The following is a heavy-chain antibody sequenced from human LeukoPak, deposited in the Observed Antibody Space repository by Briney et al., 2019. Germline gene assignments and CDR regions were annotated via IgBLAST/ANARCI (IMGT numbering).Heavy chain of an antibody. D-gene: IGHD4-23*01. Sequence: SVRVSCKASGGTFSSYAISWVRQAPGQGLEWMGRIIPILGIANYAQKFQGRVTITADKSTSTAYMELSSLRSEDTAVYYCARTTVVTPLFDYWGQGTLVTVSS. CDR2: IIPILGIA. V-gene: IGHV1-69*04. J-gene: IGHJ4*02. CDR3: ARTTVVTPLFDY. CDR1: GGTFSSYA.